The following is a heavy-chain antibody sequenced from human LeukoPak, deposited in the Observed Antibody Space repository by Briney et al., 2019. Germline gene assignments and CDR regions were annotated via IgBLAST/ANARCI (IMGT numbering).Heavy chain of an antibody. Sequence: ASVKVSCKASGYTFSSYGISWVRQAPGQGLEWMGWISPYNGNTNYAEKLQGRVTMTTDTSTSTAYMELRSLRSDDTAMYYCARGPQGGWWFDPWGQGTLVTVSS. J-gene: IGHJ5*02. D-gene: IGHD2-15*01. CDR2: ISPYNGNT. CDR3: ARGPQGGWWFDP. CDR1: GYTFSSYG. V-gene: IGHV1-18*01.